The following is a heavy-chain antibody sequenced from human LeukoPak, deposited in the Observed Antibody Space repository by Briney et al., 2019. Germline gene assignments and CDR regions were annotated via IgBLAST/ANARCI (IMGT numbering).Heavy chain of an antibody. Sequence: SETLSLTCAVYGGSFSGYYWSWIRQPPGKGLEWIGEITHSGSTNYNPSLKSRVTISVDTSKNQFSLKLSSVTAADTAVYYCARDRQYYYDSSGYYYFDYWGQGTLVTVSS. CDR2: ITHSGST. J-gene: IGHJ4*02. V-gene: IGHV4-34*01. CDR3: ARDRQYYYDSSGYYYFDY. CDR1: GGSFSGYY. D-gene: IGHD3-22*01.